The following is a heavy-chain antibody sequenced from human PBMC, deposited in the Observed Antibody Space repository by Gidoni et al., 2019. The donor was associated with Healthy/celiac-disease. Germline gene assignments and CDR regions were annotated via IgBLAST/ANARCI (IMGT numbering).Heavy chain of an antibody. D-gene: IGHD4-17*01. V-gene: IGHV1-46*01. Sequence: QVPLFQSGAEVKKPGASVKVSCNASVYTFPSSYMHWVRQATGQGLEWMGIINPSGGSTSYAQKFQGRVTMTRDTSTSTVYMELSSLRSEDTAVYYCARDTSTVTINTEGGFDYWGQGTLVTVSS. J-gene: IGHJ4*02. CDR3: ARDTSTVTINTEGGFDY. CDR1: VYTFPSSY. CDR2: INPSGGST.